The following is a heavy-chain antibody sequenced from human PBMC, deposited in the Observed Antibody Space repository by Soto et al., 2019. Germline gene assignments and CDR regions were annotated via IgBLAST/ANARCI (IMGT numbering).Heavy chain of an antibody. J-gene: IGHJ6*02. CDR2: IHKNGDTT. CDR1: GLTFSDLS. V-gene: IGHV3-64D*08. CDR3: VRDLYGMDV. Sequence: PGGSLRLSCSASGLTFSDLSTHWVRQAPGRELEYISVIHKNGDTTYFADSVKGRFTTSRDNSKNILYLQMSSLRPDDTAVYYCVRDLYGMDVWGQGTTVTVSS.